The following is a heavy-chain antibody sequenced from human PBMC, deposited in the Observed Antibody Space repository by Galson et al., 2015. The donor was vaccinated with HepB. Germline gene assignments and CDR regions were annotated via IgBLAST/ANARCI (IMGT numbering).Heavy chain of an antibody. V-gene: IGHV3-30*18. CDR1: GFTFSNHG. D-gene: IGHD2-8*01. Sequence: SLRLSCAASGFTFSNHGIHWVRQAPGKGLEWVAVISSGGGTQYLADSVRGLVTLSRDNPKNTVYLQMNSLGAEDAAVYYCAKEIMVHAGDWYFDLWGRGTLVTVSS. CDR3: AKEIMVHAGDWYFDL. J-gene: IGHJ2*01. CDR2: ISSGGGTQ.